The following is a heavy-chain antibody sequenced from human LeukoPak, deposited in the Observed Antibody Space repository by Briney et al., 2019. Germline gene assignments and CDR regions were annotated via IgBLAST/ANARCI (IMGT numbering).Heavy chain of an antibody. D-gene: IGHD6-13*01. CDR3: TRTGYRSNWYVPN. J-gene: IGHJ4*02. CDR2: ISSSGSTI. CDR1: GFTFSDYY. V-gene: IGHV3-11*04. Sequence: GGALRLSCAASGFTFSDYYMTWIRQAPGKGLEGVSYISSSGSTIYYADSVKGRFIISRDNAKNSLYLQMNSLRAEDTAVYYCTRTGYRSNWYVPNWGQGTLVTVSS.